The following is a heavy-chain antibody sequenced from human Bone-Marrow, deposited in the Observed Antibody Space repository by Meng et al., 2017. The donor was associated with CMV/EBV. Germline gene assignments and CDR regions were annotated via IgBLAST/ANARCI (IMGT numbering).Heavy chain of an antibody. V-gene: IGHV4-34*01. CDR3: ASESATSLGGRIYYYGFDV. J-gene: IGHJ6*02. CDR2: INHSGRT. D-gene: IGHD1-26*01. CDR1: GGSPYCYY. Sequence: GSLRLSCSVSGGSPYCYYYIWIRQPPGKGLEWLGEINHSGRTTYNPSLKSRVDISVDTSKNQFSLRLTSVPAADTAVYYCASESATSLGGRIYYYGFDVWGQGITVTVSS.